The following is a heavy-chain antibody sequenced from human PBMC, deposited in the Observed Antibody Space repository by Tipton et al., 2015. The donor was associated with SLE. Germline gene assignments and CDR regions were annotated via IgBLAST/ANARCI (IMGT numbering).Heavy chain of an antibody. CDR1: GFTFSSYG. CDR2: IRYDGSNK. Sequence: SLRLSCAASGFTFSSYGMHWVRQAPGKGLEWVAFIRYDGSNKYYADSVKGRFTISRDNSKNTLYLQMNSLRAEDTAVYYRAKDKRWELLAEYYFDYWGQGTLVTVSS. CDR3: AKDKRWELLAEYYFDY. J-gene: IGHJ4*02. V-gene: IGHV3-30*02. D-gene: IGHD1-26*01.